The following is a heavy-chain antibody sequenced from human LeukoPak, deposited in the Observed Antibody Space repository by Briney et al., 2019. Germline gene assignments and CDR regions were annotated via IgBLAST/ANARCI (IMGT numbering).Heavy chain of an antibody. CDR2: IYYSGST. CDR3: ARGYSGYDFD. Sequence: SQSLSLTCTVSGGSVSSGTYYYNWIRQPPGKGLEWIGYIYYSGSTNYNPSLKSRVTISIDTSKNQFSLKLSSVTAADTAVYYCARGYSGYDFDWGQGTLVIVSS. J-gene: IGHJ4*02. D-gene: IGHD5-12*01. CDR1: GGSVSSGTYY. V-gene: IGHV4-61*01.